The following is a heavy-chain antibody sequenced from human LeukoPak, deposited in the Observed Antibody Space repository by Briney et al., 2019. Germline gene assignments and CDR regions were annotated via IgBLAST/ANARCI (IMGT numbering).Heavy chain of an antibody. CDR2: IYYSGST. D-gene: IGHD3-22*01. V-gene: IGHV4-39*01. CDR1: GGSISSTSYY. J-gene: IGHJ3*01. CDR3: AKAGFRSFDSIVLYPFVF. Sequence: SETLSLTCAVSGGSISSTSYYWAWIRQPPGKGLEWIGTIYYSGSTYHNPSLKSRVTMSVDTSRNQFSLKLSSVDAADTAVYSCAKAGFRSFDSIVLYPFVFWGKGTTFPVSS.